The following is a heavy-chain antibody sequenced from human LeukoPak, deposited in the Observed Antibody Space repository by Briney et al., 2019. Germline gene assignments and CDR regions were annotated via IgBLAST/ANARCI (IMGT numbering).Heavy chain of an antibody. CDR1: GYSFTSHY. J-gene: IGHJ5*02. CDR2: INPRGTST. V-gene: IGHV1-46*01. CDR3: ARDNSIHERGWWFDP. Sequence: ASVKVSCKASGYSFTSHYMHWVRQAPGQGLEGMGLINPRGTSTIYAEKFQGRIITTRDMSTTTDYMELSRLKSDDTAVYYCARDNSIHERGWWFDPWGQGTLVTVSS. D-gene: IGHD4-23*01.